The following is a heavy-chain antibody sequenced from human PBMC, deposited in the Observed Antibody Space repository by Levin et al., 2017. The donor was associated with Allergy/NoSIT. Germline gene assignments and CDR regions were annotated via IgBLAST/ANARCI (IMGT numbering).Heavy chain of an antibody. D-gene: IGHD6-19*01. V-gene: IGHV1-8*01. CDR3: VRAVAGPDY. Sequence: AASVKVSCKASGYTFTSYDINWVRQATGQGLEWLGWMNPNSGKTGYAQKFQGRVTMTRNTSISTAYMELSSLRSEDTAAYYCVRAVAGPDYWGQGTLVTVSS. CDR1: GYTFTSYD. J-gene: IGHJ4*02. CDR2: MNPNSGKT.